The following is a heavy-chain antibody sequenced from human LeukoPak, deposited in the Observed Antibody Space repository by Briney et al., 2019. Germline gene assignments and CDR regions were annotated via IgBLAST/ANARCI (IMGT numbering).Heavy chain of an antibody. Sequence: PSETLSLTCTVSGGSIISYFWSWIRQPPGKGPEWIGYISDSGTANYNPSTNYNPSLKSRVTVSLDTSKNHFSLKLSSVTAADTAVYFCARGGVTTIAQYDYWGQGILVTVSS. CDR2: ISDSGTANYNPST. CDR1: GGSIISYF. CDR3: ARGGVTTIAQYDY. J-gene: IGHJ4*02. D-gene: IGHD5-12*01. V-gene: IGHV4-59*01.